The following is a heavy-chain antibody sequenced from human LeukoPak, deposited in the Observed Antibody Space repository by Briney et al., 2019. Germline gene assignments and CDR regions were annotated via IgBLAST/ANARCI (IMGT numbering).Heavy chain of an antibody. D-gene: IGHD6-19*01. V-gene: IGHV4-59*12. Sequence: SETLSLTCTVSGGSISSYYWSWIRQPPGKGLEWIGYIYYSGSTNYNPSLKSRVTISVDTSKNQFSLKLSSVTAADTAVYYCARGKREWLVPGNWFDPWGQGTLVTVSS. CDR1: GGSISSYY. CDR3: ARGKREWLVPGNWFDP. CDR2: IYYSGST. J-gene: IGHJ5*02.